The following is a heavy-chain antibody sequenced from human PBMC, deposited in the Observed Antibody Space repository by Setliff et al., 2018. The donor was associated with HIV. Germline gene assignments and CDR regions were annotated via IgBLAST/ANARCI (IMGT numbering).Heavy chain of an antibody. CDR1: GGSISSGSYY. J-gene: IGHJ6*03. V-gene: IGHV4-61*09. CDR2: IYTSGTT. Sequence: SETLSLTCTVSGGSISSGSYYWTWIRQPAGKGLEWIGHIYTSGTTDYNPSLKSRVTISLDTSKNQFSLKLSSVTAADTAVYYCARGSSPAVTSYYYYYMDAWGKGTTVTVS. CDR3: ARGSSPAVTSYYYYYMDA. D-gene: IGHD4-17*01.